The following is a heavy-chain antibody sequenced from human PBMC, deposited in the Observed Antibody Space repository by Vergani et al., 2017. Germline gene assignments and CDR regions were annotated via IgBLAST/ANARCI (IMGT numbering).Heavy chain of an antibody. V-gene: IGHV3-30*02. J-gene: IGHJ4*02. CDR2: IGKDGINT. Sequence: QVQLVESGGGVVQRGGSLRLSCATSGFTLSNYDMHWIRQAPGKGLEWLAYIGKDGINTRYRDAVTGRFTVSRDNSKDILYLQMDSLRSEDTALYYCAKYLRDSTDGLPDSWGPGTLVIVSS. CDR3: AKYLRDSTDGLPDS. D-gene: IGHD2-21*02. CDR1: GFTLSNYD.